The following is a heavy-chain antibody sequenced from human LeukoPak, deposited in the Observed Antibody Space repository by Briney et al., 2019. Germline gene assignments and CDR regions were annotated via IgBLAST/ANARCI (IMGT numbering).Heavy chain of an antibody. CDR1: GYTFTSYG. V-gene: IGHV1-18*01. J-gene: IGHJ5*02. Sequence: ASVKVSCKTSGYTFTSYGISWVRQAPGQGLEWMGWISAYNGNTNYAQKLQGRVTMTTDTSTSTAYMELRSLRSDDTAVYYCARDERWLQSRWFDPWGQGTLVTVSS. CDR2: ISAYNGNT. D-gene: IGHD5-24*01. CDR3: ARDERWLQSRWFDP.